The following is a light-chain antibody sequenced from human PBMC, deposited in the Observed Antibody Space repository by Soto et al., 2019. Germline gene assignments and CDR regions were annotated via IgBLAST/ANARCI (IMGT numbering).Light chain of an antibody. CDR2: GAS. J-gene: IGKJ1*01. V-gene: IGKV3-20*01. CDR1: QSVSSSY. CDR3: QQYGSSPPT. Sequence: EIVLTQSPGILSLSPWERATLSCRASQSVSSSYLAWYQQKPGQAPRLLIYGASSRVTGIPDRFSGSGSGTDFTLTISRLEPEDFAVYYCQQYGSSPPTFGQGTKVEIK.